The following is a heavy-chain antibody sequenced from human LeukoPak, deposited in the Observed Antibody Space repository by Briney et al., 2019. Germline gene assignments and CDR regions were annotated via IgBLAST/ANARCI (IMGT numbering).Heavy chain of an antibody. V-gene: IGHV3-23*01. CDR3: AKGYDSGSFSELGD. D-gene: IGHD3-10*01. Sequence: GGSLRLSCAASGLTFSTYGMSWVRQAPGKGLEWVSGISGSGDSTYYADSVKGRFTISRDNSKNTLYLQMNSLRAEDTAVYYCAKGYDSGSFSELGDWGQGTLVTVSS. CDR2: ISGSGDST. CDR1: GLTFSTYG. J-gene: IGHJ4*02.